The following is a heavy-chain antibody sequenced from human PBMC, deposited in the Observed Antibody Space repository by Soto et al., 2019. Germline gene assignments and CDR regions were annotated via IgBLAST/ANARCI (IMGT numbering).Heavy chain of an antibody. CDR1: VFTFSSYA. CDR2: ISYDGSNK. D-gene: IGHD3-22*01. V-gene: IGHV3-30-3*01. J-gene: IGHJ4*02. CDR3: ARATYYYDSSGPYYFDY. Sequence: GWSLRLSCASSVFTFSSYAMHWVRQAPGKGLEWVAVISYDGSNKYYADSVKGRFTISRDNSKNTLYLQMNSLRAEDTAVYYCARATYYYDSSGPYYFDYWGQGTLVTVSS.